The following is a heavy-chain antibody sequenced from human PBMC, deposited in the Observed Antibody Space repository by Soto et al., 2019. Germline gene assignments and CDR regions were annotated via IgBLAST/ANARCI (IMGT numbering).Heavy chain of an antibody. Sequence: SETLSLTCAVSGGSISSSNWWSWVRQPPGKGLEWIGEIYHSGSTNYNPSLKSRVTISVDKSKNQFSLKLSSVTAADTAVYYCATYGDSYIDAFDIWGQGTMVTVSS. J-gene: IGHJ3*02. CDR1: GGSISSSNW. CDR2: IYHSGST. D-gene: IGHD4-17*01. V-gene: IGHV4-4*02. CDR3: ATYGDSYIDAFDI.